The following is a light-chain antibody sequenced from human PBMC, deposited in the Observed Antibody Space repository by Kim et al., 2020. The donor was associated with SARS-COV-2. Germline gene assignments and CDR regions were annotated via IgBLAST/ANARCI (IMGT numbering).Light chain of an antibody. Sequence: QAGLTQPPSVSRGLRQTATLTCTGNSDNVGHQGASWLQQRQGHPPKSLSYRDNNRPSGISERFSASTSGNTASLTITGLQPEDEADYYCSAWDRSLDAVVFGGGTQLIVL. J-gene: IGLJ2*01. CDR3: SAWDRSLDAVV. CDR1: SDNVGHQG. V-gene: IGLV10-54*01. CDR2: RDN.